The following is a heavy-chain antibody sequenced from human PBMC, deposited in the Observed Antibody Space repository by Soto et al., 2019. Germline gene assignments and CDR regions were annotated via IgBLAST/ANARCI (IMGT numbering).Heavy chain of an antibody. Sequence: GGSLRLSCAASGFTFSSYAMSWVRQAPGKGLEWVSAISGSGGSTYYADSVKGRFTISRDNSKNTLYLQMNSLRAEDTAVYYCAKRTVTTGSSSWYYFDYWGQGTLVTVSS. V-gene: IGHV3-23*01. CDR1: GFTFSSYA. J-gene: IGHJ4*02. CDR3: AKRTVTTGSSSWYYFDY. D-gene: IGHD6-13*01. CDR2: ISGSGGST.